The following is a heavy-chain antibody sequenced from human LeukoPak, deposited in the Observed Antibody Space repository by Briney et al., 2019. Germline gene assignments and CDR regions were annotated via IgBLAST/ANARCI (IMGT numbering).Heavy chain of an antibody. Sequence: KPSETLSLTCSVSGFSISNGYYWGWIRQPPGQGLDWIGVIYHSGSTYYNPPLKSRVTLSVDTSKNQFSLKLSSVTAADTAVYYCARGYKGYYYYYMDVWGKGTTVTVSS. CDR1: GFSISNGYY. J-gene: IGHJ6*03. CDR2: IYHSGST. D-gene: IGHD5-24*01. V-gene: IGHV4-38-2*02. CDR3: ARGYKGYYYYYMDV.